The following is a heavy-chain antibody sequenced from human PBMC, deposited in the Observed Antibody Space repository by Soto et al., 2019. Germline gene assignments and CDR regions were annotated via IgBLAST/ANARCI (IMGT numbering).Heavy chain of an antibody. Sequence: GSLGIGGATSGFTLRSDGISWVRQAPGKGLDWVSGISGSGRNTYYADSVKGRFTISRDNSKNTLFLQMNSLRVEDTAVYYCAKNGLSDSPSAIDSWGQGTPVTVSS. CDR2: ISGSGRNT. V-gene: IGHV3-23*01. J-gene: IGHJ4*02. CDR3: AKNGLSDSPSAIDS. D-gene: IGHD2-8*01. CDR1: GFTLRSDG.